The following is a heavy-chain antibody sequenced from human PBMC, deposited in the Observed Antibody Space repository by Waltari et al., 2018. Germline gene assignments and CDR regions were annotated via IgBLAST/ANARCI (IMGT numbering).Heavy chain of an antibody. Sequence: EVQLVESGGGLVQPGGSLRLSCAASGFTFSSYEMNWVRQAPGKGLAWVSYISSSASTIYYADSVKGRFTISRDNAKNSLYLQMNSLRAEDTAVYYCARDSYYDFWFSMDVWGQGTTVTVSS. CDR1: GFTFSSYE. V-gene: IGHV3-48*03. CDR3: ARDSYYDFWFSMDV. CDR2: ISSSASTI. D-gene: IGHD3-3*01. J-gene: IGHJ6*02.